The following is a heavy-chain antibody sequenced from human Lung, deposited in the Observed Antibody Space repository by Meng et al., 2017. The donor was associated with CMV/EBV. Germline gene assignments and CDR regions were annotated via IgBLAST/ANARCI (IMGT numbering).Heavy chain of an antibody. CDR2: IYYSGST. CDR3: ARDRTTGRYFDY. J-gene: IGHJ4*02. V-gene: IGHV4-30-4*01. CDR1: GGSISSGDYY. D-gene: IGHD4-11*01. Sequence: QAELQEAGPGLVKPSPTLSLTCTVSGGSISSGDYYWSWIRQPPGKGLEWIGYIYYSGSTYYNPSLKSRVTISVDTSKNQFSLKLSSVTAADTAVYYCARDRTTGRYFDYWGQGTLVTVSS.